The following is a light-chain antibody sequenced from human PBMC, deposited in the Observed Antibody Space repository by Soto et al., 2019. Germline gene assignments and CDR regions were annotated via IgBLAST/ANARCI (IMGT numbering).Light chain of an antibody. J-gene: IGLJ1*01. CDR1: SSNIGAGYH. CDR2: GNS. V-gene: IGLV1-40*01. Sequence: QSVLTQPPSVSGAPGQRVTISCPGSSSNIGAGYHVHWYQQLPGTAPKLLIYGNSNRPSGVPDRFSGSKSGTSASLAITGLQAEDEADYYCQSYDSSLSGYVFGTGTKLTVL. CDR3: QSYDSSLSGYV.